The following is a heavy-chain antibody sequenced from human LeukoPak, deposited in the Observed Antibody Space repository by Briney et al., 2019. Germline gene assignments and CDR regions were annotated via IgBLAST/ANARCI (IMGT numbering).Heavy chain of an antibody. CDR2: IYSGGTT. CDR3: TRRYCSSTSCSHFDY. D-gene: IGHD2-2*01. V-gene: IGHV3-53*05. CDR1: EFSVSTDY. J-gene: IGHJ4*02. Sequence: GGSLRLSCAASEFSVSTDYMSWVRQAPGKGLEWVSVIYSGGTTHYADSVKGRFTISRDNSKNTLYLQMGSLRAEDTAVYYCTRRYCSSTSCSHFDYWGQGTLVTVSS.